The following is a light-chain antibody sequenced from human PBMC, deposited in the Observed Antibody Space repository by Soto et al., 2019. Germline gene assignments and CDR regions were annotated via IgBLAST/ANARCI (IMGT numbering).Light chain of an antibody. V-gene: IGKV1-5*01. CDR3: QHYNSYSEA. CDR2: DAS. CDR1: QSISSY. J-gene: IGKJ1*01. Sequence: DVQLTPSLSTLSASVGDRVTITCRTSQSISSYLNWYQQKPGKAPKLLIYDASSLESGVPSRFSGSGSGTEFTLTISSLQPDDFATYYCQHYNSYSEAFGQGTKVDIK.